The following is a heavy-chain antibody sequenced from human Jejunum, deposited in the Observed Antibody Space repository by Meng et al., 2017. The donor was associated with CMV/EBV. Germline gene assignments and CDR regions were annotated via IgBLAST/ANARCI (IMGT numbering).Heavy chain of an antibody. J-gene: IGHJ6*02. CDR3: ARFYYGMDV. D-gene: IGHD3-10*01. CDR2: IRSSGYGGPT. CDR1: GFPFGKYA. V-gene: IGHV3-49*02. Sequence: TPSGFPFGKYAVSWVRRAPGRGLGWLGFIRSSGYGGPTEYAASVRGRFTISRDDSKSIAYLQMNSLKIEGTAVYYCARFYYGMDVWGQGTTVTVSS.